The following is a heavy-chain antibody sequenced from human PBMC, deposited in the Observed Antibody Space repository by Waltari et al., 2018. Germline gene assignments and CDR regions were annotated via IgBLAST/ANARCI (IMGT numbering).Heavy chain of an antibody. J-gene: IGHJ4*02. CDR3: TRGLFGRSWTPYY. Sequence: QVQLQESGPGLVRPSETLSLTCTVSGASVSVYYWNWIRLPPGKGLEWIGTIYDGGATYYNPSLKSRLTMLMDTSKNQFSLILESVTAADRGLYYCTRGLFGRSWTPYYWGQGTLVTVSS. CDR1: GASVSVYY. V-gene: IGHV4-59*02. D-gene: IGHD3-10*01. CDR2: IYDGGAT.